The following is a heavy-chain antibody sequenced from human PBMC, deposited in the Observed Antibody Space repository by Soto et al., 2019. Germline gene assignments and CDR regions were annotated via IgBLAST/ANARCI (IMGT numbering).Heavy chain of an antibody. J-gene: IGHJ6*02. CDR1: GVTFSSYS. V-gene: IGHV3-21*01. CDR2: ISSSSFSI. D-gene: IGHD6-6*01. Sequence: GGSLRLSCAASGVTFSSYSMNWVRQAPGKGLEWVSSISSSSFSINYADSVKGRFSISRDNAQNSLHLQMNNLRAEDTAVYYCARNESSNIYGMDVWGQGTTVTVSS. CDR3: ARNESSNIYGMDV.